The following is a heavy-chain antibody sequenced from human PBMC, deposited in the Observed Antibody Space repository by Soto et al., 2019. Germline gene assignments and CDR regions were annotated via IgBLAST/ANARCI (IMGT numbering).Heavy chain of an antibody. CDR3: AGDLMEAARGYWFDP. J-gene: IGHJ5*02. Sequence: QVQLVQSGAEVKKPGSSVKVSCKASGGTFSSYAISWVRQAPGQGLEWMGGIIPIFGTANYAQKFQGRVTITADESXXTASMEMSSLRSEDTAVYYCAGDLMEAARGYWFDPWGQGTLVTVSS. D-gene: IGHD2-15*01. CDR2: IIPIFGTA. V-gene: IGHV1-69*12. CDR1: GGTFSSYA.